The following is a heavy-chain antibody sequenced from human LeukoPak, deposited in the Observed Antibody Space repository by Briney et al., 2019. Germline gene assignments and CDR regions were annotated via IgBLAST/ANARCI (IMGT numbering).Heavy chain of an antibody. CDR3: ARVSIGWYSFDY. J-gene: IGHJ4*02. V-gene: IGHV3-74*01. Sequence: GGSLRLSCAASGFTFSTYWMHWVRQAPGKGLVWVSRINPDGTTTSYADSVKGRFTISRDNAKDTVYLQMKSLRAEDTAVYYCARVSIGWYSFDYWGQGTLVTVSS. D-gene: IGHD6-19*01. CDR1: GFTFSTYW. CDR2: INPDGTTT.